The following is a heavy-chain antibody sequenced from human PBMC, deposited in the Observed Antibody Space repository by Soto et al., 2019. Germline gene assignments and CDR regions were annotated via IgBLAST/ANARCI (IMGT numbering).Heavy chain of an antibody. CDR3: ARSARVSAGYKYDYSFYYGLDV. J-gene: IGHJ6*02. CDR1: GGTFSSYA. CDR2: IIPIFGTS. D-gene: IGHD3-16*01. Sequence: QMQLVQSGAEVKESGSSVKVSCKASGGTFSSYALSWVRQAPGHGLEWMGGIIPIFGTSDYPQKLQGRVTITADKSTNTAYMEVSNLRSDDTAVYFCARSARVSAGYKYDYSFYYGLDVWGQGTTVIVSS. V-gene: IGHV1-69*06.